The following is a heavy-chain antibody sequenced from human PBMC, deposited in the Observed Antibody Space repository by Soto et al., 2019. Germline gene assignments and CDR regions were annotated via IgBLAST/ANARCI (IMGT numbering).Heavy chain of an antibody. D-gene: IGHD6-19*01. Sequence: GGSLRLSCEASGFTFSRYWMSWIRQAPGKGLEWVANVKQDGSQSYLVDSVKGRFTISRDNAKNTLYLQMNSLRAEDTAVYYRARIGSVAGRTYYFDYWGQGTLVTV. CDR1: GFTFSRYW. V-gene: IGHV3-7*01. J-gene: IGHJ4*02. CDR2: VKQDGSQS. CDR3: ARIGSVAGRTYYFDY.